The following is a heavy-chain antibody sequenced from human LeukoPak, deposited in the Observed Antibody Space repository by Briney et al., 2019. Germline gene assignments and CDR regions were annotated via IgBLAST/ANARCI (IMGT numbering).Heavy chain of an antibody. CDR2: IYPGDSDT. CDR3: ARALDNYYGSGSYCDY. D-gene: IGHD3-10*01. Sequence: PGESLKISCKGSGYSFTSYWIGWVRQMPGKGLEWMGIIYPGDSDTRYSPSFQGQVTISAGKSISTAYLQWSSLKASDTAIYYCARALDNYYGSGSYCDYWGQGTLVTVSS. J-gene: IGHJ4*02. CDR1: GYSFTSYW. V-gene: IGHV5-51*01.